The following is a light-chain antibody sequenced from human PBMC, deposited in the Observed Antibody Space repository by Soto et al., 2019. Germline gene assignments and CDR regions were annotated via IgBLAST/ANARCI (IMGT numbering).Light chain of an antibody. J-gene: IGKJ1*01. Sequence: DIQMTQSPSTLSGSVGDRVTITCRASRTISSWLAWYQQKPGKAPKLLFYKASTIKSGVPSRFSGSGSGTEFTLTISSLQPDDFETYDCQHYNSYSEAFGQGIKVDIX. CDR1: RTISSW. CDR3: QHYNSYSEA. CDR2: KAS. V-gene: IGKV1-5*03.